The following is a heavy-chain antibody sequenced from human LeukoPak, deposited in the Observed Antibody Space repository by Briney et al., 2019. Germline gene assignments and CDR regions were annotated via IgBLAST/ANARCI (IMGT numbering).Heavy chain of an antibody. CDR1: GGSISSYY. CDR3: ARDDGYYDFWSGYRYNWFDP. CDR2: IYTSGST. Sequence: SETLSLTCTVSGGSISSYYWSWIRQPAGKGLEWIGRIYTSGSTNYNPSLKSRVTMSVDTPKNQFSLKLSSVTAADTAVYYCARDDGYYDFWSGYRYNWFDPWGQGTLVTVSS. D-gene: IGHD3-3*01. J-gene: IGHJ5*02. V-gene: IGHV4-4*07.